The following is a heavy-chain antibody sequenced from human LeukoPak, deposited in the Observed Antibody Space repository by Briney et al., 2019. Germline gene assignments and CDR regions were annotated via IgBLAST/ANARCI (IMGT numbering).Heavy chain of an antibody. CDR1: GFTFSSYA. CDR3: SKDISAGGLDV. CDR2: ISYDGSNK. D-gene: IGHD3-16*02. Sequence: GGSLRLSCAASGFTFSSYAMSWVRQAPGKGLEWVAVISYDGSNKYYADSVKGRFTISRDNSKNTLYLQMNSLRIEDTALYYCSKDISAGGLDVWGPGTPVTVSS. J-gene: IGHJ6*02. V-gene: IGHV3-30-3*01.